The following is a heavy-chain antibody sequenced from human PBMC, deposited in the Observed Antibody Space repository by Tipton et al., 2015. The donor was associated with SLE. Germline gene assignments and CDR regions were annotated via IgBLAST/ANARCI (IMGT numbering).Heavy chain of an antibody. Sequence: TLSLTCTVSGGSISSGSYYWSWIRQPAGKGLEWIGCIYTSGSTNYNPSLKSRVTISVDTSKNQFSLKLSSVTAADTAVYYCARDQDGIVGATNTFDIWGQGTMVTVSS. J-gene: IGHJ3*02. CDR3: ARDQDGIVGATNTFDI. CDR2: IYTSGST. V-gene: IGHV4-61*02. D-gene: IGHD1-26*01. CDR1: GGSISSGSYY.